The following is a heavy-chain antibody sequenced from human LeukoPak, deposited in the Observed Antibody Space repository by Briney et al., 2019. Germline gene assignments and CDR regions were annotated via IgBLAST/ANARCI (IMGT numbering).Heavy chain of an antibody. Sequence: PSETLSLTCTVSGASVTSSSYYWGWIRQPPGKGLEWIGIIYYSGSTYYNPSLKSRVTISVDTSKNQFSLKLSSVTAADTAVYDCARSSRAVAGTLDHWGQGTLVTVSS. V-gene: IGHV4-39*01. D-gene: IGHD6-19*01. CDR1: GASVTSSSYY. CDR3: ARSSRAVAGTLDH. J-gene: IGHJ4*02. CDR2: IYYSGST.